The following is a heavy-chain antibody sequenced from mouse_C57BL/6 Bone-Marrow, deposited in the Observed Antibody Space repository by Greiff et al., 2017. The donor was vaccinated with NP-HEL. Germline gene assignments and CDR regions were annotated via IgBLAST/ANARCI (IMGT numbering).Heavy chain of an antibody. CDR1: GFSLSTFGMG. V-gene: IGHV8-8*01. CDR2: IWWDDDT. J-gene: IGHJ2*01. Sequence: QVTLKVSGPGILQPSQTLSLTCSFSGFSLSTFGMGVGWIRQPSGKGLEWLAHIWWDDDTYYNPALKSRLTISKDTSKNQVFLKIANVDTADTATYYCARIPLYYYGSSYVSLYFDYWGQGTTLTVSS. CDR3: ARIPLYYYGSSYVSLYFDY. D-gene: IGHD1-1*01.